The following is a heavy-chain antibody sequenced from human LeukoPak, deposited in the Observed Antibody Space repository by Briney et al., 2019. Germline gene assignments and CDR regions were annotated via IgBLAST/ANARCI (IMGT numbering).Heavy chain of an antibody. CDR2: IYYSGST. CDR3: ARERTIDGPYYFDY. V-gene: IGHV4-59*01. Sequence: SETLSLTCTVSGGSISSYYWSWIRQPPGKGLEWIGYIYYSGSTNYNPSLKSRVTISVGTSKNQFSLKLSSVTAADTAVYYCARERTIDGPYYFDYWGQGTLVTVSS. J-gene: IGHJ4*02. CDR1: GGSISSYY. D-gene: IGHD1/OR15-1a*01.